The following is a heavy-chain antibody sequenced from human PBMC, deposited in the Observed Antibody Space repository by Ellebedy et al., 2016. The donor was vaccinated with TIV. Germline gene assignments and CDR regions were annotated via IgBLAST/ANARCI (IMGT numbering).Heavy chain of an antibody. CDR3: ARSGARITIFGVVINYGLDV. CDR2: ISVYNGNR. D-gene: IGHD3-3*01. V-gene: IGHV1-18*04. J-gene: IGHJ6*02. Sequence: AASVKVSCKASGYTFTSYGISWVRQAPGQGLEWMGWISVYNGNRNYAQKFQGRVTMTTDTSTSTAYMELRSLRSDDTAVYYCARSGARITIFGVVINYGLDVWGQGTTVTVSS. CDR1: GYTFTSYG.